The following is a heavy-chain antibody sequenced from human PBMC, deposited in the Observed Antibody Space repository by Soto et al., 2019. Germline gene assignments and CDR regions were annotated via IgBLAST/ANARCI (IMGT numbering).Heavy chain of an antibody. D-gene: IGHD6-6*01. CDR1: GYTFTSYG. CDR2: ISTYNGNT. V-gene: IGHV1-18*01. CDR3: ARAGEKAARPSWYFDL. Sequence: ASVKVSCKASGYTFTSYGISWVRQAPGQGLEWMGWISTYNGNTNYAQKLQGRVTMTTDTSTSTAYMELRSLRSDDTAVYYCARAGEKAARPSWYFDLWGRGTPVTFSS. J-gene: IGHJ2*01.